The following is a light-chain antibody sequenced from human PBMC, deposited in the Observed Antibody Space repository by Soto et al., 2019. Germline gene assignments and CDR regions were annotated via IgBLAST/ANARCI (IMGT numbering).Light chain of an antibody. CDR2: EVT. CDR1: SSDVGSHDI. Sequence: QSALTQPASVSGSPGQSITIPCIGSSSDVGSHDIVSWYQQHPGKAPKLFLYEVTKRPSGVSDRFSGSKSGSTASLTISGLQAEDEADYYCCSYVGGSIWVFGGGTKVTVL. J-gene: IGLJ3*02. CDR3: CSYVGGSIWV. V-gene: IGLV2-23*02.